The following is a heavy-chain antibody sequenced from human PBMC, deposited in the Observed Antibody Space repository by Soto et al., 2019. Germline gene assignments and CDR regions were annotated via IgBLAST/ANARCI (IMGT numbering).Heavy chain of an antibody. CDR1: GFTFSSYA. CDR2: ISGSGGST. CDR3: AKDQLCMSWFPDTALVS. Sequence: GGCLRLSCAASGFTFSSYAISWVREAPGKGLEWVSAISGSGGSTYYADSVKGRFTISRDNSKNTLYLQMNSLRAEDTAVSYFAKDQLCMSWFPDTALVSWGQGIRVTV. J-gene: IGHJ3*01. D-gene: IGHD5-18*01. V-gene: IGHV3-23*01.